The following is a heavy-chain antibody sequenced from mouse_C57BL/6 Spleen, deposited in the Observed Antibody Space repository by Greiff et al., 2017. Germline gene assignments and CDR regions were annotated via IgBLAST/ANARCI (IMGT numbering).Heavy chain of an antibody. CDR1: GYTFTGYW. Sequence: VQLQQSGAELMKPGASVKLSCTATGYTFTGYWIEWVKQRPGHGLEWIGEILPGSGSTNYNEKFKGKATFPADTSSNTAYMQLSSLTSEDSAIYYCAEAYYSNLYYFDYWGQGTTLTVSS. V-gene: IGHV1-9*01. D-gene: IGHD2-5*01. CDR3: AEAYYSNLYYFDY. J-gene: IGHJ2*01. CDR2: ILPGSGST.